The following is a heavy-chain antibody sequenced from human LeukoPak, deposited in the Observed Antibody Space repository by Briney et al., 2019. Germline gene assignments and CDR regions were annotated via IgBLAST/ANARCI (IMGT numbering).Heavy chain of an antibody. CDR2: INPSGGST. D-gene: IGHD5-12*01. V-gene: IGHV1-46*01. CDR1: GYTFTSYY. Sequence: ASVKVSCKASGYTFTSYYMHWVRQAPGQGLEWMGIINPSGGSTSYAQKFQGRVTMTRDTSTSTAYMELRSLRSDDTAVYYCARAESGYDSPDYWGQGTLVTVSS. J-gene: IGHJ4*02. CDR3: ARAESGYDSPDY.